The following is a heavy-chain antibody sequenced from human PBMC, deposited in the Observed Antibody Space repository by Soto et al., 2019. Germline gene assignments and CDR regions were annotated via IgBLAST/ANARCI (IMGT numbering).Heavy chain of an antibody. D-gene: IGHD1-1*01. Sequence: QVQLVESGGGVVQPGRSLRLSCAASGFTFNSYAMHWVRQAPGKGLEWVAVISFDGSNKYYADSVKGRFTISRDNSKNTLHLQRNSLRAEDTALYYCASPRLSSDGTTPIDYWGQGTLVTVSS. J-gene: IGHJ4*02. CDR3: ASPRLSSDGTTPIDY. CDR1: GFTFNSYA. V-gene: IGHV3-30-3*01. CDR2: ISFDGSNK.